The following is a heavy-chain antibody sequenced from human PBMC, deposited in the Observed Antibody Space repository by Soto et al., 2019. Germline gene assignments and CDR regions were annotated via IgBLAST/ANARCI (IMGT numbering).Heavy chain of an antibody. Sequence: GGSLRLSCAASGFTFSSYGTHWVRQAPGKGLDWVAVISYDGSNKYYADSVKGRFTISRDNSKNTLYLQMNSLRAEDTALYYCAKENSGSYSDFDYWGEGTLVTVSS. CDR1: GFTFSSYG. J-gene: IGHJ4*02. D-gene: IGHD1-26*01. CDR2: ISYDGSNK. CDR3: AKENSGSYSDFDY. V-gene: IGHV3-30*18.